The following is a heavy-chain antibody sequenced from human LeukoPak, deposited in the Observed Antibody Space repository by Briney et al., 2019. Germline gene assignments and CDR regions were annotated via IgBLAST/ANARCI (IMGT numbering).Heavy chain of an antibody. CDR2: IKQDGSEQ. Sequence: GGSLRLSCAASGFTFSSYWMSWVRQAPGKRLEWVANIKQDGSEQYYVDSVKGRFTISRDNAKNSLYLQMNSLRAEDTAVYYCARRSLTMARGARPYYFDYWGQGTLVTVSS. CDR1: GFTFSSYW. V-gene: IGHV3-7*01. D-gene: IGHD3-10*01. J-gene: IGHJ4*02. CDR3: ARRSLTMARGARPYYFDY.